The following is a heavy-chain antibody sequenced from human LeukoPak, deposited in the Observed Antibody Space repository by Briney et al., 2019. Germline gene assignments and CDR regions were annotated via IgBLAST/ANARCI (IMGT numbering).Heavy chain of an antibody. CDR3: AREQTSPDLRDSSSWLRESDY. Sequence: ASVKVSCKASGYTFTSYAMNWVRQAPGQGLEWMGWINTNTGNPTYAQGFTGRFVFSLDTSVSTAYLQISSLKAEDTAVYYCAREQTSPDLRDSSSWLRESDYWGQGTLVTVSS. CDR1: GYTFTSYA. D-gene: IGHD6-13*01. CDR2: INTNTGNP. J-gene: IGHJ4*02. V-gene: IGHV7-4-1*02.